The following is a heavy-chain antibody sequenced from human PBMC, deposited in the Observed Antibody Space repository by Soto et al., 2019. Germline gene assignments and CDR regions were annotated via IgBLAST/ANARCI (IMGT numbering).Heavy chain of an antibody. CDR2: IKFDGSEK. CDR1: GFTFSDYW. CDR3: PRNHYFDS. V-gene: IGHV3-7*01. J-gene: IGHJ4*02. D-gene: IGHD2-2*01. Sequence: VGSLRLSCAASGFTFSDYWMSWVRQAPGKGPEWVANIKFDGSEKQYVDSVKGRFSISRDNSRNSLFLRVKDGGYCSSTTCYSPRNHYFDSWGQGTLVTVSS.